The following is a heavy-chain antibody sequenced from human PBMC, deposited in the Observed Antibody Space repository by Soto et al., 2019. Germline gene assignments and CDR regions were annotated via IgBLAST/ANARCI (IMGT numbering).Heavy chain of an antibody. CDR3: ARDMGYCSGGSCYFDY. J-gene: IGHJ4*02. Sequence: GGSLRLSCAASGFTFSDYYMSWIRRAPGKGLEWVSYISSSGSTIYYADSVKGRFTISRDNAKNSLYLQMNSLRAEDTAVYYCARDMGYCSGGSCYFDYWGQGTLVTVSS. CDR2: ISSSGSTI. V-gene: IGHV3-11*01. D-gene: IGHD2-15*01. CDR1: GFTFSDYY.